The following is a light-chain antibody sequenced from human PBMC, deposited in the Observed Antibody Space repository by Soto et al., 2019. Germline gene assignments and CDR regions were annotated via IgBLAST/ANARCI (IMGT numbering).Light chain of an antibody. CDR1: QSVFYSSNNKNY. V-gene: IGKV4-1*01. J-gene: IGKJ2*01. Sequence: DIVMTQSPDSLAVSLGERATINCKSSQSVFYSSNNKNYLAWYQQKAGQPPKLLFYWASTRESGVSDRFSGSGSGADFTLTITNLQAEDMAVYYCQQYYAIPHTFGQGTKLEIK. CDR2: WAS. CDR3: QQYYAIPHT.